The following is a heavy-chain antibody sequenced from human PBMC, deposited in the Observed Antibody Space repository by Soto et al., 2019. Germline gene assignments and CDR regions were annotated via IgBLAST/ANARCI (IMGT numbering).Heavy chain of an antibody. D-gene: IGHD3-10*01. CDR1: GGSISSYY. CDR3: ATPDGSGTRRFDY. V-gene: IGHV4-59*01. CDR2: IYYSGST. Sequence: QVQLQESGPGLVKPSETLSLTCTVSGGSISSYYWSWIRQPPGKGLEWIGYIYYSGSTNYNPSLKGRVTPSVDPARNPLSLKLSSVTAADPAVYYCATPDGSGTRRFDYWGQGTLVTVSS. J-gene: IGHJ4*02.